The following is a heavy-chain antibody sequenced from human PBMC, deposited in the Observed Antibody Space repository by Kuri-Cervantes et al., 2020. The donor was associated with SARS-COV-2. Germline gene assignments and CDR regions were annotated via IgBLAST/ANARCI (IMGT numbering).Heavy chain of an antibody. CDR3: ARDRGDSSGWYNDYYYYYGMDV. J-gene: IGHJ6*02. D-gene: IGHD6-19*01. V-gene: IGHV3-48*03. CDR2: ISSSGSTI. Sequence: GGSLRLSCAASGFTFSSYEMNWVRQAPGKGLEWVSYISSSGSTIYYADSVKGRFTISRDNAKNSLYLQMNSLRAEDTAVYYCARDRGDSSGWYNDYYYYYGMDVWGQGTTVTVSS. CDR1: GFTFSSYE.